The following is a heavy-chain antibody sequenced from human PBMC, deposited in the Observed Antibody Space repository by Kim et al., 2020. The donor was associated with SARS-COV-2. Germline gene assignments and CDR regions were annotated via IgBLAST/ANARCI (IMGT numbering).Heavy chain of an antibody. CDR2: INTNTGNP. V-gene: IGHV7-4-1*02. D-gene: IGHD1-20*01. J-gene: IGHJ4*02. Sequence: ASVKVSCKASGYTFTSYTINWLRQAPGEGLQWMGRINTNTGNPTYVLGFRGRFVFSFDTSVSTAYLQITDLKAEDTGIYYCAIGAYANNVDYWGQGTLVT. CDR1: GYTFTSYT. CDR3: AIGAYANNVDY.